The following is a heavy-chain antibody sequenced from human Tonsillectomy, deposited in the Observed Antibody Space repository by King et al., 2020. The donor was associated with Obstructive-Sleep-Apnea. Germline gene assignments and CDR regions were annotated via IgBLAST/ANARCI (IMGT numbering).Heavy chain of an antibody. CDR3: ARGIYGGGRYWYFDL. CDR1: GFTFSSYD. J-gene: IGHJ2*01. V-gene: IGHV3-13*04. Sequence: VQLVESGGGLVQPGGSLRLSCAASGFTFSSYDMHWVRQATGKGLEWVSAIGTAGDTYYPGSVKGRFTISRENAKNSLYLQMNSLRDGDTAVYYCARGIYGGGRYWYFDLWGRGTLVTVSS. CDR2: IGTAGDT. D-gene: IGHD4-23*01.